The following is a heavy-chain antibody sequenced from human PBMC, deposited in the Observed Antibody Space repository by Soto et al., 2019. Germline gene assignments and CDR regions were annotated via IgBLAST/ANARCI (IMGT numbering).Heavy chain of an antibody. CDR1: GFTFSSYA. V-gene: IGHV3-30-3*01. CDR3: ARPPDFDWLLSHLAY. D-gene: IGHD3-9*01. J-gene: IGHJ4*02. CDR2: ISYDGSNK. Sequence: QVPLVESGGGVVQPGRSLRLSCAASGFTFSSYAMHWVRQAPGKGLEWVAVISYDGSNKYYADSVKGRFTISRDNSKNTLYLHMNSLRAEDTAVYYCARPPDFDWLLSHLAYWGQGTLVTVSS.